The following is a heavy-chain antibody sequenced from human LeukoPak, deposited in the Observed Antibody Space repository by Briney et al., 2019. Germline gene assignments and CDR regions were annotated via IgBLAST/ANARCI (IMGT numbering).Heavy chain of an antibody. D-gene: IGHD3-3*01. Sequence: GGSLRLSRAASGFTFSSYAMSWVRQAPGKGLEWVSAISGSGGSTYYADSVKGRFTISRDNSKNTLYLQMNSLRAEDTAVYYCANEHYDFWSGPYGMDVWGQGTTVTVSS. J-gene: IGHJ6*02. CDR1: GFTFSSYA. V-gene: IGHV3-23*01. CDR2: ISGSGGST. CDR3: ANEHYDFWSGPYGMDV.